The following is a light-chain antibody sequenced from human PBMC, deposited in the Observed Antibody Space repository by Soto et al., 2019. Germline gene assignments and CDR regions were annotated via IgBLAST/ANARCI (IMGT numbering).Light chain of an antibody. Sequence: DIQMTQSPSSLSPSVGDRVTITCRASQSIGSHLNWYQQKPGKAPNLLIYAASSLHSGVPSRFSGSGSGTEFTLTISSLQSDDFATYYCQHYNSYSEAFGQGTKVDIK. CDR1: QSIGSH. CDR3: QHYNSYSEA. CDR2: AAS. V-gene: IGKV1-5*01. J-gene: IGKJ1*01.